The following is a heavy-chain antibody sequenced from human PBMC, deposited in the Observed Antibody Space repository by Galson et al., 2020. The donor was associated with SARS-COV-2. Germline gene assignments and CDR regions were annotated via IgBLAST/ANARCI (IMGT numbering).Heavy chain of an antibody. CDR2: IYPGDSDT. J-gene: IGHJ3*02. CDR1: GYSFTSYW. V-gene: IGHV5-51*01. D-gene: IGHD3-16*02. Sequence: GESLKISCKGSGYSFTSYWIGWVRQMPGKGLEWMGIIYPGDSDTRYSPSFQGQVTISADKSISTAYLHWSSLKASDTAMYYCARQNYDYVWGSYRYDAFDIWGQGTMVTVSS. CDR3: ARQNYDYVWGSYRYDAFDI.